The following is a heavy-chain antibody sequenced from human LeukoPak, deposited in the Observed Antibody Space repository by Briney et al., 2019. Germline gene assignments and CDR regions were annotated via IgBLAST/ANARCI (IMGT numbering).Heavy chain of an antibody. J-gene: IGHJ4*02. Sequence: ASVKVSCKASGYTFTSYGISWVRQAPGPGLEWMGWISAYNGNTTYAQKLQGRVTMTTDTSTSTAYMELRSLRSDDTAVYYCARDTGKEGITMIVVNYWGQGTLVTVSS. V-gene: IGHV1-18*01. CDR2: ISAYNGNT. CDR1: GYTFTSYG. CDR3: ARDTGKEGITMIVVNY. D-gene: IGHD3-22*01.